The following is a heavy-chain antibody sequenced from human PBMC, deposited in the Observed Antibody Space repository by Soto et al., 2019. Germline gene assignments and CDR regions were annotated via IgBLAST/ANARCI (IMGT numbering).Heavy chain of an antibody. D-gene: IGHD3-3*01. CDR2: ISYDGSNK. J-gene: IGHJ4*02. V-gene: IGHV3-30-3*01. CDR1: GFTFSSYA. Sequence: QVQLVESGGGVVQPGRSLRLSCAASGFTFSSYAMHWVRQAPGKGLEWVAVISYDGSNKYYADSVKGRFTISRDNSKNTLYLQRNSLRAEDTAVYYCARGIGFLEWLSLEYWGQGTLVTVSS. CDR3: ARGIGFLEWLSLEY.